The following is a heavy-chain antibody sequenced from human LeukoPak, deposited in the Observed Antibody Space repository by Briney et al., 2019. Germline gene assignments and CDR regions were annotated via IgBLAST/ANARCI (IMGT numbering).Heavy chain of an antibody. CDR3: VKSSDWYLEY. V-gene: IGHV1-2*02. J-gene: IGHJ4*02. D-gene: IGHD3-9*01. CDR2: INTNSGGT. Sequence: APMKVSCTASGYSFISYYIHWVRHAPPPGHTLMGWINTNSGGTNYAQNFQDRVTLTRDTTISTAYMELSRLRSDDTAGYYCVKSSDWYLEYWGQGTLVTVSS. CDR1: GYSFISYY.